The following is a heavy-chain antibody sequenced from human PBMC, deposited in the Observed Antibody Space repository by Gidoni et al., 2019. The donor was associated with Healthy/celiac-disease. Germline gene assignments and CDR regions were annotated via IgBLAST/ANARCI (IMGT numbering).Heavy chain of an antibody. CDR3: ARAYDSSGYSFDY. CDR1: GGSISSSSYY. J-gene: IGHJ4*02. V-gene: IGHV4-39*07. D-gene: IGHD3-22*01. Sequence: QLHLQESGPGLVKPSETLSLTCTVSGGSISSSSYYWGWIRQPPGKGLEWIGSIYYSGSTYYNPSLKSRVTISVDTSKNQFSLKLSSVTAADTAVYYCARAYDSSGYSFDYWGQGTLVTVSS. CDR2: IYYSGST.